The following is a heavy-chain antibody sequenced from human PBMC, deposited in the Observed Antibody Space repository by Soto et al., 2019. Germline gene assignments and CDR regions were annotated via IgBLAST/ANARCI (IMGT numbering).Heavy chain of an antibody. V-gene: IGHV1-69*01. D-gene: IGHD4-17*01. CDR2: IIPIFNTA. Sequence: QVQLVQSGAEVKKPGSSVKVSCKASGGTLSNYAFTWVRQAPGQGLEWMGGIIPIFNTANYAQKFQGRVTITADESTSTAYMEVNSLRSDDTAVYYCXXXXXXDYVGNYNNGMDVWGQGTTVTVSS. J-gene: IGHJ6*02. CDR3: XXXXXXDYVGNYNNGMDV. CDR1: GGTLSNYA.